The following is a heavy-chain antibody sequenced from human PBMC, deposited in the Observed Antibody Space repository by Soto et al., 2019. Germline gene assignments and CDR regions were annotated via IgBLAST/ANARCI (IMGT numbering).Heavy chain of an antibody. CDR1: GGSISSSSYY. J-gene: IGHJ5*02. CDR3: ARGYYDSVAWFDP. D-gene: IGHD3-3*01. Sequence: QLQLQESGPGLVKPSETLSLTCTVSGGSISSSSYYWGWIRQPPGKGLEWIGSIYYSGSTYYNPSLKSRVTISVDTSKNQFSLKLSSVTAADTAVYYCARGYYDSVAWFDPWGQGTLVTVSS. V-gene: IGHV4-39*01. CDR2: IYYSGST.